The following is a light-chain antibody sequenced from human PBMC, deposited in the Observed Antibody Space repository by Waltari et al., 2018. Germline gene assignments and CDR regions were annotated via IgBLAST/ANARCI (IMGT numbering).Light chain of an antibody. CDR1: HSRLYSPNNKKH. Sequence: DIVMTQSPDSLAVSLVETATSNITSSHSRLYSPNNKKHLGWFQQRPGQPPKLLIYWASTRESGVPDRFSGSGSGTDFTLTITSLQAEDVAVYYCQQYFDIPRTFGQGTKVEIK. J-gene: IGKJ1*01. CDR2: WAS. V-gene: IGKV4-1*01. CDR3: QQYFDIPRT.